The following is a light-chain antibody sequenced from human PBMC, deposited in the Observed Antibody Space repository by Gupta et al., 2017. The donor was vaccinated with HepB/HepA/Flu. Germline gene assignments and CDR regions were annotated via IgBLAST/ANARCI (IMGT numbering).Light chain of an antibody. CDR2: QVS. Sequence: DVVMTQSPLSLSVTLGQPASISCRSSQSLVYSDGNTRLDWYQQRPGQSPRRLIYQVSNRDSGVPDRFSGSESGTDFTLKISRVEAEDIGVYYCLQYTHWPHTFGQWTKLEI. CDR3: LQYTHWPHT. J-gene: IGKJ2*01. V-gene: IGKV2-30*01. CDR1: QSLVYSDGNTR.